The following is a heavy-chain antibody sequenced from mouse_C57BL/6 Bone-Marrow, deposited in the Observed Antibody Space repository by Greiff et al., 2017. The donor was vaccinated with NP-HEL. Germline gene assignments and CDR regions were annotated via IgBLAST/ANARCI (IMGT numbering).Heavy chain of an antibody. Sequence: QVQLQQSGAELVKPGASVKISCKASGYAFSSYWMNWVKQRPGKGLEWIGQIYPGDGDTNYNGKFKGKATLTADKSSSTAYMQLSSLTSEDSAVYFCRILRGKRTRGYFDYWGQGTTLTVSS. CDR1: GYAFSSYW. J-gene: IGHJ2*01. CDR2: IYPGDGDT. V-gene: IGHV1-80*01. D-gene: IGHD1-1*01. CDR3: RILRGKRTRGYFDY.